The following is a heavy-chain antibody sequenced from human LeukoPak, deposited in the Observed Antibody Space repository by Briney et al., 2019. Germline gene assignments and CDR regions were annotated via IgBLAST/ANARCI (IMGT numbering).Heavy chain of an antibody. J-gene: IGHJ4*02. CDR2: ISYDGSNK. CDR1: GFTFSSYA. D-gene: IGHD5-18*01. Sequence: PGGSLRVSCAASGFTFSSYAMHWVRQAPGKGLERVAVISYDGSNKYYADSVKGRFTISRDNSKNTLYLQMNSLRAEDTAVYYCARGTGYSYGYEPDSWGQGTLVTVSS. CDR3: ARGTGYSYGYEPDS. V-gene: IGHV3-30-3*01.